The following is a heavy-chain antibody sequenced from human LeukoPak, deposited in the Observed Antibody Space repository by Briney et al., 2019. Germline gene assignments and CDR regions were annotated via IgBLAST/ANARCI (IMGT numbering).Heavy chain of an antibody. V-gene: IGHV1-69*06. CDR2: IIPIFGTA. CDR3: ARLSTERVLRYFDWLKMNWFDP. D-gene: IGHD3-9*01. Sequence: EASVKVSCKASGGTFSSYAISWVRQAPGQGLEWMGGIIPIFGTANYAQKFQGRVTITADKSTSTAYMELSSLRSEDTAVYYCARLSTERVLRYFDWLKMNWFDPWGQGTLVTVSS. CDR1: GGTFSSYA. J-gene: IGHJ5*02.